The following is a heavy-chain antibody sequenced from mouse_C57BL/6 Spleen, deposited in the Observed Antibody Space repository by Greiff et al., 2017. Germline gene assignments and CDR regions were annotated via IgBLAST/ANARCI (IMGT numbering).Heavy chain of an antibody. D-gene: IGHD2-3*01. V-gene: IGHV1-26*01. CDR3: ARAPVYDGYYAWFAY. CDR2: INPNNGGT. CDR1: GYTFTDYY. Sequence: EVQLQQSGPELVKPGASVKTSCKASGYTFTDYYMNWVKQSHGKSLEWIGDINPNNGGTSYNQKFKGKATLTVDKSSSTAYMELRSLTSEDSAVYYCARAPVYDGYYAWFAYWGQGTLVTVSA. J-gene: IGHJ3*01.